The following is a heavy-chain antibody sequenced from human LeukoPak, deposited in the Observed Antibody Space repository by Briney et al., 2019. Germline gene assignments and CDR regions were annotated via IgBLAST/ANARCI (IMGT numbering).Heavy chain of an antibody. J-gene: IGHJ4*02. D-gene: IGHD3-22*01. CDR2: ISSNSSYI. Sequence: PGGSLRLSCAASGFTFSSYSMNWVRQAPGKGREWVSSISSNSSYIYYADSVKGRFTISRDNAKNSLYLQMNSLRGGDTAVYYCARDLPYYRRGSTFDYWGQGTLVTVSS. V-gene: IGHV3-21*01. CDR1: GFTFSSYS. CDR3: ARDLPYYRRGSTFDY.